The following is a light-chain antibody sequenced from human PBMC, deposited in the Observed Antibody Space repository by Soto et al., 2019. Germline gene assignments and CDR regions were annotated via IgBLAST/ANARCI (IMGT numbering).Light chain of an antibody. V-gene: IGKV3-15*01. CDR1: QSISNN. J-gene: IGKJ4*01. CDR3: KQYNSCSLT. Sequence: ETVMTQSPATLSVSPGERATLSCRAGQSISNNLAWYQQNPGQAPRLLIYGATTRATGITYRFSGSGSGTLFTLTIRSVQSEHFTVYYCKQYNSCSLTFGGGAKVHIK. CDR2: GAT.